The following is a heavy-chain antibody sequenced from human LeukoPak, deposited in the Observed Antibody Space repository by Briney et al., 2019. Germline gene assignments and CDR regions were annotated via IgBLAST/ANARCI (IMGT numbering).Heavy chain of an antibody. V-gene: IGHV3-23*01. Sequence: GGSLRLSCAASGFTFSSYAMSRVRQAPGKGLEWVSAISGSGGSTYYADSVKGRFTISRDNSKNTLYLQMNSLRAEDTAVYYCAKDLSYATNGPFDYWGQGTLVTVSS. CDR2: ISGSGGST. D-gene: IGHD2-2*01. CDR1: GFTFSSYA. CDR3: AKDLSYATNGPFDY. J-gene: IGHJ4*02.